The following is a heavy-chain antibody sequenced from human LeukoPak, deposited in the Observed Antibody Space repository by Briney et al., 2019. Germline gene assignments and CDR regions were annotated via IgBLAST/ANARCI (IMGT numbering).Heavy chain of an antibody. CDR1: GGSISSYY. J-gene: IGHJ3*02. Sequence: PSETLSLTCNVSGGSISSYYWSWIRQPPGKGLEWIGYIYYSESANYNPSLRSRVTISVDTSRNQFSLKLSSVTAADTAVYYRARETLDYDILTGYSRPYAFNIWGQGTVVTVSS. CDR2: IYYSESA. D-gene: IGHD3-9*01. V-gene: IGHV4-59*01. CDR3: ARETLDYDILTGYSRPYAFNI.